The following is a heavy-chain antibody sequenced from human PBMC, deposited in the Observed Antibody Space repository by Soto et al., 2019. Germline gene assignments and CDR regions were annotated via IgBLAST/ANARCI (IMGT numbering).Heavy chain of an antibody. CDR2: IYYSGST. Sequence: QVQLQESGPGLVKPSQTLSLTCTISGGSISSGGYYWSWIRQHPGKGLEWIGYIYYSGSTYYNPSHKSRVTISVDTSKNHFSLKLRSVTAADTAVYYCARQRDGDNYRYFDYWGQGTLVTVSS. J-gene: IGHJ4*02. V-gene: IGHV4-31*03. D-gene: IGHD5-12*01. CDR3: ARQRDGDNYRYFDY. CDR1: GGSISSGGYY.